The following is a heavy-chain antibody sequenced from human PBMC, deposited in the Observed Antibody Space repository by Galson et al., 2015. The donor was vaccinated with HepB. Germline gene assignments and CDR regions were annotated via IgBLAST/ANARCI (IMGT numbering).Heavy chain of an antibody. J-gene: IGHJ4*02. V-gene: IGHV1-18*01. Sequence: SVKASCKASGYTFTAYIISWVRQAPGQGLQWMGRVGTYNGDTQYAQDLQGRVTMTTDTSTSTAYLELKSLRSDDTAVYYCARGDKAAIGAPTFDYWGQGTLVTVSS. D-gene: IGHD5-24*01. CDR2: VGTYNGDT. CDR3: ARGDKAAIGAPTFDY. CDR1: GYTFTAYI.